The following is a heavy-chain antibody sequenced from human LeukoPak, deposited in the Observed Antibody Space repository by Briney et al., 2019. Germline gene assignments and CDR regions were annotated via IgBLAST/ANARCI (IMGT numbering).Heavy chain of an antibody. V-gene: IGHV4-38-2*02. Sequence: SETLSLTCTVSGYSISSGYYWGWIRQPPGKGLEWIGNIYHSGSTYYNPSLQSRVTISVDTSKNQFSLKLTSVTAADTAVYYCAREVAYWGQGILVTVSS. J-gene: IGHJ4*02. CDR2: IYHSGST. CDR3: AREVAY. CDR1: GYSISSGYY.